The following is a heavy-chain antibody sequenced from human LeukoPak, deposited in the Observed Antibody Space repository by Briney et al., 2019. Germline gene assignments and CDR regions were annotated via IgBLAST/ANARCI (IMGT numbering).Heavy chain of an antibody. CDR1: GFTFGDYA. J-gene: IGHJ3*02. CDR3: AKNYDPDAFDI. D-gene: IGHD3-3*01. CDR2: IRSKAYGGTT. V-gene: IGHV3-49*03. Sequence: GGSLRLSCTASGFTFGDYAMSWFRQAPGKGLEWVGFIRSKAYGGTTEYAASVKGRFTISRDDSKSIAYLQMNSLRAEDTAVYYCAKNYDPDAFDIWGQGTMVTVSS.